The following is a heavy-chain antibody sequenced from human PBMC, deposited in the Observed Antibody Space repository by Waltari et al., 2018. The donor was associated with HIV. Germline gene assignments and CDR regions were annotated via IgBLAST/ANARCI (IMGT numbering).Heavy chain of an antibody. V-gene: IGHV3-23*01. CDR3: AKGGRAVAGNWFDP. CDR2: ISGRGCST. CDR1: AFPFGTLA. Sequence: EVQLLESGGCLAKSGRSLRPPGAAPAFPFGTLAINWVRQAPGKGLEWVSAISGRGCSTHYADSVKGRFSISRDNSKNTLYLQMNSLRPEDTAIYYCAKGGRAVAGNWFDPWGQGTLVTVSS. D-gene: IGHD6-19*01. J-gene: IGHJ5*02.